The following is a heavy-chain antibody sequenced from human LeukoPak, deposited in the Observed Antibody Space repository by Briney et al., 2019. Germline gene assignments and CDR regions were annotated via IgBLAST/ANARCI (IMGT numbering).Heavy chain of an antibody. D-gene: IGHD3-10*01. Sequence: SETLSLTCTVSGGSISSSSYYWGWIRQPPGKGLEWIGEISHSGSTNYNPSLKSRVTISVDTSKNQFSLKLRSVTAADTAVYYCANVQIWFGEPAIDYWGQGTLVTVSS. V-gene: IGHV4-39*07. J-gene: IGHJ4*02. CDR3: ANVQIWFGEPAIDY. CDR1: GGSISSSSYY. CDR2: ISHSGST.